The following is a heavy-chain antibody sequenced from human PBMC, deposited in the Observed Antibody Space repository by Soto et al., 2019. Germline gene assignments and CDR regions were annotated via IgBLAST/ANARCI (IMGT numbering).Heavy chain of an antibody. CDR2: IHHTGST. CDR3: VRGEGGNSPWYVAL. J-gene: IGHJ2*01. V-gene: IGHV4-4*02. Sequence: QVQLQESGPGLVKPSGTLSLTCAVSGGSISSNNWWSWVRQPPGKGLEWIGEIHHTGSTNYNPSLTSRVTTSVDKSKNQLSLRLGSVTAADTAGYYCVRGEGGNSPWYVALWGRGTLVTVSS. D-gene: IGHD3-16*01. CDR1: GGSISSNNW.